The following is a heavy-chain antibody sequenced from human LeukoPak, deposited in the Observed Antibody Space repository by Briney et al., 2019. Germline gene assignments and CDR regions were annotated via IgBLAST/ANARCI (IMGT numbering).Heavy chain of an antibody. J-gene: IGHJ4*02. CDR3: ATVKGPGAWSGSYFYFDY. CDR1: GFTVSSNH. CDR2: IHSESST. Sequence: GGSLRLSCTASGFTVSSNHMSWVRQAPGKGLEWVSVIHSESSTYYADSVKGRFTISRDNSKNTLFLEMNNLRAEDTAVYYCATVKGPGAWSGSYFYFDYWGQGTLVTVSS. V-gene: IGHV3-53*01. D-gene: IGHD1-26*01.